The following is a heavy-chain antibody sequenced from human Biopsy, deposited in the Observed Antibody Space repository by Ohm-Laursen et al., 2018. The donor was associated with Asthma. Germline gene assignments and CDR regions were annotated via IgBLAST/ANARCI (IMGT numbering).Heavy chain of an antibody. D-gene: IGHD1-26*01. J-gene: IGHJ4*02. CDR1: GFTFSNYG. V-gene: IGHV3-30*18. CDR2: ISFDGSNK. CDR3: AKDVFPGWELRRGPDY. Sequence: RSLRLSWAASGFTFSNYGMHWVRQAPGKGLDWVAVISFDGSNKNYTDSVKGRFTISRDNSRNTLHLQMNSLRAEDTAVYYCAKDVFPGWELRRGPDYWGQGTLVTVSS.